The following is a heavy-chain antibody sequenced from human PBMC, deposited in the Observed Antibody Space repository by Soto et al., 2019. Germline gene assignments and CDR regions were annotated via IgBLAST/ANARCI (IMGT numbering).Heavy chain of an antibody. J-gene: IGHJ4*02. D-gene: IGHD6-19*01. CDR2: IYSGGST. V-gene: IGHV3-66*04. CDR1: GFTVSSNY. CDR3: ARHSSGWPFDY. Sequence: EVQLVESGGGLVQPGGSLRLSCAASGFTVSSNYMSWVRQAPGKGLEWVSVIYSGGSTYYADSVKGRFTISRDNSKNTLYLQMNSLRAEDTAVYYCARHSSGWPFDYWGQGPLVTVSS.